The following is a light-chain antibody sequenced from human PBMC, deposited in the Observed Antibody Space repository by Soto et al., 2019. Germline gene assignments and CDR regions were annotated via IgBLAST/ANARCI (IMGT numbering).Light chain of an antibody. V-gene: IGKV3-15*01. J-gene: IGKJ1*01. Sequence: EIVMTQSPATLSVSPGERATLSCRASQSVSSNLAWYQQKPGQPPRLLIYGASTRATGIPARFSGSGSGTEFTLTISSLQSEDFAVYYCQQYNTWRTFGQGTKVEIK. CDR1: QSVSSN. CDR3: QQYNTWRT. CDR2: GAS.